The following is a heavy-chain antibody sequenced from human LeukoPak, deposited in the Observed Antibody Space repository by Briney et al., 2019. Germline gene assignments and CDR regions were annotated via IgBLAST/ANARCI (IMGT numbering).Heavy chain of an antibody. D-gene: IGHD6-19*01. CDR1: GFTFSTFA. Sequence: GGSLTLSCAASGFTFSTFALSWFRQAPGKGLEWVSAISVVSRTYYAGSVKGRFAISRDNSENTLFLHMNSLRTEDTAIYFCAKEVPGPGWYTVDYWGQGTLVTVPS. V-gene: IGHV3-23*01. CDR3: AKEVPGPGWYTVDY. CDR2: ISVVSRT. J-gene: IGHJ4*02.